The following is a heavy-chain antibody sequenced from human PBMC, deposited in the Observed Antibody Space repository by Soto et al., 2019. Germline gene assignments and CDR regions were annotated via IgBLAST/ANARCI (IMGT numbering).Heavy chain of an antibody. Sequence: QVQLQQWGAGLLKPSETLSLTCAVYGGFVSSGSYYWSWIRQPPEKGLEWIGEMSHSGGTHFNPSLKSRVIISVDTSKNQFSLKMSSVTAADTALYYCARVERGTVTTVVDAFDIWGPGTMVTVSS. CDR3: ARVERGTVTTVVDAFDI. V-gene: IGHV4-34*01. J-gene: IGHJ3*02. CDR1: GGFVSSGSYY. CDR2: MSHSGGT. D-gene: IGHD1-1*01.